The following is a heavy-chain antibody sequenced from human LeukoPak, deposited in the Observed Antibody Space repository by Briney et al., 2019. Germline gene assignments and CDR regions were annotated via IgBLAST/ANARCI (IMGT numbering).Heavy chain of an antibody. D-gene: IGHD3-10*01. J-gene: IGHJ4*02. CDR2: IGGSGGGT. CDR3: AKDGPRSGTYYGADY. V-gene: IGHV3-23*01. Sequence: PGGSLRLSCAAYGFTFSSYAMSWVRQAPGEGLEWVSAIGGSGGGTYYADSVKGRFTISRDNSKNTLFLQMNSLRAEDTAIYYWAKDGPRSGTYYGADYWGQGTLVTVSS. CDR1: GFTFSSYA.